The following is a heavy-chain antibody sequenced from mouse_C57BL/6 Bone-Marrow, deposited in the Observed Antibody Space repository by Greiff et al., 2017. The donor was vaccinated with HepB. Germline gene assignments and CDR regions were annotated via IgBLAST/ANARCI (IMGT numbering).Heavy chain of an antibody. Sequence: QVQLQQPGAELVMPGASVKLSCKASGYTFTSYWMHWEKQRPGQGLEWIGEIDPSDSYTNYNQKFKGKSTLTVDKSSSTAYMQLSSLTSEDSAVYYCAREETAQASYYFDYWGQGTTLTVSS. CDR2: IDPSDSYT. CDR1: GYTFTSYW. V-gene: IGHV1-69*01. J-gene: IGHJ2*01. D-gene: IGHD3-2*02. CDR3: AREETAQASYYFDY.